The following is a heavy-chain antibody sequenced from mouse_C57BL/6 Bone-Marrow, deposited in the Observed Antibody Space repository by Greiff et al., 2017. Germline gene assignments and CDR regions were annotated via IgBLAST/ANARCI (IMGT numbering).Heavy chain of an antibody. V-gene: IGHV1-81*01. Sequence: QVQLQQSGAELARPGASVKLSCKASGYTFTSYGISWVKQRTGQGLEWIGAVYPRGGNTYYNEKFKGKATLTVDTSSSTAYIELRSLTSQASAVYFCSRPLYDFDYWGQGTTLTVSS. CDR2: VYPRGGNT. J-gene: IGHJ2*01. CDR3: SRPLYDFDY. CDR1: GYTFTSYG. D-gene: IGHD2-14*01.